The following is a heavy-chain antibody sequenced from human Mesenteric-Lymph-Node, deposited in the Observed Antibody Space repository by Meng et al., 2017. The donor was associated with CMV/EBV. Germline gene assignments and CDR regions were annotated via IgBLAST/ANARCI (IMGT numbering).Heavy chain of an antibody. Sequence: GGSLRLSCAASGFTVSSNYMSWVRQAPGKGLEWVSVIYSGGSTYYADSVKGRFTISRDNSKNTLYLQMNSLRAEDTAVYYCASRRGMTTLTYLDYWGPGTLVTVSS. D-gene: IGHD4-11*01. CDR3: ASRRGMTTLTYLDY. J-gene: IGHJ4*02. CDR1: GFTVSSNY. V-gene: IGHV3-53*01. CDR2: IYSGGST.